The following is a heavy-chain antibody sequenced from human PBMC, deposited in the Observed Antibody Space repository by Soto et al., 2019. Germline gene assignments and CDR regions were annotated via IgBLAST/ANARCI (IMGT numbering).Heavy chain of an antibody. CDR3: ARDVSGNSPFDY. CDR2: IYSGGST. J-gene: IGHJ4*02. D-gene: IGHD2-21*02. CDR1: GFTVSSNY. Sequence: EVQLVESGGGLIQPGGSLRLSCAASGFTVSSNYMSWVRQAPGKGLEWVSVIYSGGSTYYADSVKGRFIISRDNSKNTLYLQMNSLRAEDTAVYYCARDVSGNSPFDYWGQGTLVTVSS. V-gene: IGHV3-53*01.